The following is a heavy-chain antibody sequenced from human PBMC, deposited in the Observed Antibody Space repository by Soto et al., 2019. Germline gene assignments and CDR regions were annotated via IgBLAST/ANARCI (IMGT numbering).Heavy chain of an antibody. CDR2: IYYSGST. CDR3: ARNYGGNVDY. V-gene: IGHV4-59*08. Sequence: QVQLQESGPGLVKPSETLSLTCTVSGGSISSYYWSWIRQPPGKGLEWIGYIYYSGSTNYNPSLKSRGTISVDTSKNQFSLKLSSVTAADTAVYYCARNYGGNVDYWGQGTLVTVSS. J-gene: IGHJ4*02. CDR1: GGSISSYY. D-gene: IGHD4-17*01.